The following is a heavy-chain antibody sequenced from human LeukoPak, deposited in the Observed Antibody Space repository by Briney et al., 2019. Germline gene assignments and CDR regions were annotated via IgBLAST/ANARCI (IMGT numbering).Heavy chain of an antibody. CDR1: GGTFSSYA. Sequence: SLKVSCKASGGTFSSYAISCVRQAPGQGLEWMGRIIPIFGTANYAQKFQGRVTITADKSTSTAYMELSSLISEDTAVYYCARARLCSGGSCYSDYWGQGTLVTVSS. V-gene: IGHV1-69*06. D-gene: IGHD2-15*01. CDR3: ARARLCSGGSCYSDY. CDR2: IIPIFGTA. J-gene: IGHJ4*02.